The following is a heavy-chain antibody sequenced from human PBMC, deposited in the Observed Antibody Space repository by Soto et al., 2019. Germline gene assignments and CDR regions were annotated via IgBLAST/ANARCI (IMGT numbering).Heavy chain of an antibody. CDR2: IVPIIGA. V-gene: IGHV1-69*12. CDR3: ARGGSDYEGSGYYQGHV. J-gene: IGHJ6*02. Sequence: QVQLVQSGAEVKKPGSSVKVSCKSSGGTFSNYGFSWVRQAPGQGLECMGVIVPIIGAEHQQKFQGSVTITADESTNTVFMELRSLRSEDTAVYYCARGGSDYEGSGYYQGHVWGQGTTVTVSS. D-gene: IGHD3-22*01. CDR1: GGTFSNYG.